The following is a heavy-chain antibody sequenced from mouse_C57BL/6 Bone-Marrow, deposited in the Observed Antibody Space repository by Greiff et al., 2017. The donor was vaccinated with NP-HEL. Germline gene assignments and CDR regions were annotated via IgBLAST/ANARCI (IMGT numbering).Heavy chain of an antibody. CDR2: ISSGGSYT. V-gene: IGHV5-6*01. CDR3: ARRGPGDYFDY. Sequence: EVQLVESGGDLVKPGGSLKLSCAASGFTFSSYGMSWVRQTPDKRLEWVATISSGGSYTYYPDSVKGRFTISSDNAKNTLYLQMSSLKTEETAMYYCARRGPGDYFDYWGQGTTLTVSS. CDR1: GFTFSSYG. J-gene: IGHJ2*01.